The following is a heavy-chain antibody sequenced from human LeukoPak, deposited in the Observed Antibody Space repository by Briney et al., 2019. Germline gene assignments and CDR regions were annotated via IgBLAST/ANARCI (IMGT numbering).Heavy chain of an antibody. J-gene: IGHJ4*02. Sequence: GGSLRLSCAASGFTFSSYSMNWVRQAPGKGLEWVSSFSSSSSYIYYADSVKGRFTISRDNAKNSLYLQMNSLRAEDTAVYYCARDRNSGYDSSFDYWGQGTLVTVSS. CDR1: GFTFSSYS. D-gene: IGHD5-12*01. CDR2: FSSSSSYI. V-gene: IGHV3-21*01. CDR3: ARDRNSGYDSSFDY.